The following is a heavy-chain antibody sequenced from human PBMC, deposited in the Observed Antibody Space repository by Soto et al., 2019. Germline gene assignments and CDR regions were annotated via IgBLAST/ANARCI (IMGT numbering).Heavy chain of an antibody. V-gene: IGHV3-9*01. Sequence: GGSLRLSCEASGFIFEDYDMHWVRQPPGKGLQWVSGISWNSGDKDYADSVKGRFTISRDNVKNSLDLQMSSLRVEDTATYYCVKKSCSHTRCYTGWFFDLWGRGTLVTVPQ. CDR2: ISWNSGDK. J-gene: IGHJ2*01. D-gene: IGHD2-15*01. CDR1: GFIFEDYD. CDR3: VKKSCSHTRCYTGWFFDL.